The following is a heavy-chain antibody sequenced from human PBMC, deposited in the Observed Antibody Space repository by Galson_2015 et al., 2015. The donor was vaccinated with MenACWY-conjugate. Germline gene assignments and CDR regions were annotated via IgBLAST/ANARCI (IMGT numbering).Heavy chain of an antibody. Sequence: SVKVSCKASGYTFDTYGITWVRQAPGQGLEWMGWISAKKGDTIFSQNLQGRVTMTTDTSTTTAYLELTSLRSDDTAVYYCARTGRGSYLNRWGQGTLITVSS. V-gene: IGHV1-18*01. CDR1: GYTFDTYG. D-gene: IGHD1-26*01. CDR2: ISAKKGDT. J-gene: IGHJ5*02. CDR3: ARTGRGSYLNR.